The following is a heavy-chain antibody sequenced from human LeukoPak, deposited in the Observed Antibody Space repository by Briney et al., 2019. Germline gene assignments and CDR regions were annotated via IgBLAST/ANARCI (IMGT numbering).Heavy chain of an antibody. CDR3: ARDLRNWNYLRDYYGMDV. V-gene: IGHV1-18*01. Sequence: ASVKVSCKASGYTFTSYGISWVRQAPGQGLDWMGWISAHKGNTNYAQKIQGRLTITTDTSTSTAYMELRSLRSDDTAVYYCARDLRNWNYLRDYYGMDVWGQGTTVTVSS. CDR2: ISAHKGNT. CDR1: GYTFTSYG. J-gene: IGHJ6*02. D-gene: IGHD1-7*01.